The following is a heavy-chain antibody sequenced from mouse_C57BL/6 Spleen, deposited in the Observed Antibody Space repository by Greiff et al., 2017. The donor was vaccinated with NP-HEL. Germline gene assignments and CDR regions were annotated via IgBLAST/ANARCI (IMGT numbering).Heavy chain of an antibody. CDR1: GYSFTGYY. V-gene: IGHV1-31*01. D-gene: IGHD4-1*01. CDR3: ARSGLTGTGRNYYFDY. J-gene: IGHJ2*01. Sequence: EVQRVESGPELVKPGASVKISCKASGYSFTGYYMHWVKQSHGNILDWIGYIYPYNGVSSYNQKFKGKATLTVDKSSSTAYMELRSLTSEDSAVYYCARSGLTGTGRNYYFDYWGQGTTLTVSS. CDR2: IYPYNGVS.